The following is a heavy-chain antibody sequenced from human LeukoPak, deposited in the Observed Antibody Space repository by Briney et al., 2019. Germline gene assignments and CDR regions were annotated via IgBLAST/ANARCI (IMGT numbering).Heavy chain of an antibody. V-gene: IGHV1-18*01. CDR3: ARDLPECSGGSCYSYYFDY. D-gene: IGHD2-15*01. Sequence: ASVKVSCKASGYTFTSYGISWARQAPGQGLEWMGWISAYNGNTNYAQKFQGRVTITADESTSTAYMELSSLRSEDTAVYYCARDLPECSGGSCYSYYFDYWGQGTLVTVSS. CDR1: GYTFTSYG. CDR2: ISAYNGNT. J-gene: IGHJ4*02.